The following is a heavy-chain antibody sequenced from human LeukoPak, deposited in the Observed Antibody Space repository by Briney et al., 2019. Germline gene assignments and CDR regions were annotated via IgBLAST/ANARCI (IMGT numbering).Heavy chain of an antibody. CDR2: ISSSSSYI. CDR1: GFTFSSYS. V-gene: IGHV3-21*01. CDR3: ARGNSIGNYDYVWGSYHYFDY. J-gene: IGHJ4*02. Sequence: KPGGSLRLSCAASGFTFSSYSMNWVRQAPGKGLEWVSSISSSSSYIYYADSVKGRFTISRDNAKNSLYLQMNSLRAEDTAVYYCARGNSIGNYDYVWGSYHYFDYWGQGTLVTVSS. D-gene: IGHD3-16*01.